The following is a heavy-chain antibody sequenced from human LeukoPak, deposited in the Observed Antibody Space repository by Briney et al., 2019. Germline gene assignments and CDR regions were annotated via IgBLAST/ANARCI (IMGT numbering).Heavy chain of an antibody. CDR2: ISSNGGST. D-gene: IGHD6-19*01. V-gene: IGHV3-64*01. J-gene: IGHJ3*02. CDR1: GFTFSSYA. CDR3: AKGIAVAGTIAFDI. Sequence: GGSLRLSCAASGFTFSSYAMHWVRQAPGKGLEYVSAISSNGGSTYYANSVKGRFTISRDNSKNTLYLQMNSLRAEDTAVYYCAKGIAVAGTIAFDIWGQGTMVTVSS.